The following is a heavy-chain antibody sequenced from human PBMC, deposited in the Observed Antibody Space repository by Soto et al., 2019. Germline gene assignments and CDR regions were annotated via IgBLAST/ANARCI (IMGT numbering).Heavy chain of an antibody. D-gene: IGHD3-16*01. CDR1: GFDFNIAE. CDR3: APRKFGSFNIAAFEI. V-gene: IGHV3-48*03. CDR2: ISKSSVDI. J-gene: IGHJ3*02. Sequence: EVQLVESGGGLVQPGGSLRLSCAASGFDFNIAEMNWVRQAPGKGLEWISYISKSSVDIHYADSVKGRFTISRDNAKNSLYLQMNSLRVEDTALYYCAPRKFGSFNIAAFEIWGQGTMVTVSS.